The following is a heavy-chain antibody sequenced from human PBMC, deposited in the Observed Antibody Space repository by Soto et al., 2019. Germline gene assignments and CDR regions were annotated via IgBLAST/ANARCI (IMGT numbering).Heavy chain of an antibody. V-gene: IGHV4-39*01. CDR1: GGSISSSSYY. D-gene: IGHD3-10*01. CDR2: IDYSGST. Sequence: QLQLQESGPGLVKPSETLSLTCTVSGGSISSSSYYWGWIRQPPGKGLEWIGRIDYSGSTYYNPSLKSRVTISVDTSKNQFSLKLSSVTAADMAVYYCATLWGQDWGQGTLVTVSS. CDR3: ATLWGQD. J-gene: IGHJ4*02.